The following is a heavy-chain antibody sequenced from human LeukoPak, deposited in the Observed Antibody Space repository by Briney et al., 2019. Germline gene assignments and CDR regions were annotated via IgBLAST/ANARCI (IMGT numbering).Heavy chain of an antibody. Sequence: GGFLRLSCAASGFDFSIYRMNWVRQAPGKGLEWVSYIHLSGTPTHYAEPVKGRFSISRDNVKNSLYLQMDNLRAEDTAVYYCARDRGYTRTNSGGYPVFDLWGQGTLVTVSS. V-gene: IGHV3-48*03. CDR2: IHLSGTPT. J-gene: IGHJ4*02. CDR3: ARDRGYTRTNSGGYPVFDL. D-gene: IGHD2-15*01. CDR1: GFDFSIYR.